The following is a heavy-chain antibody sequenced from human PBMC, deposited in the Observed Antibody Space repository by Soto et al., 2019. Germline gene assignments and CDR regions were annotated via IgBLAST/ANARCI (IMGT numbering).Heavy chain of an antibody. Sequence: SETLSLTCTVSGDFISNNYWNWIRQPPGKGLEWIGYIYYTGDIRYNPSLKSRVTMSVDTSKNQFSLTLTSVTAADTAVYYCARGAEPAAYLFYFDYWGPGTLVT. D-gene: IGHD2-2*01. CDR1: GDFISNNY. CDR2: IYYTGDI. CDR3: ARGAEPAAYLFYFDY. V-gene: IGHV4-59*13. J-gene: IGHJ4*02.